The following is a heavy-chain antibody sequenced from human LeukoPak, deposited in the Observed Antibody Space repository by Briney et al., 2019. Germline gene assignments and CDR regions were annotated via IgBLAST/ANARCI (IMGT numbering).Heavy chain of an antibody. D-gene: IGHD3-10*01. CDR1: GGSISSRSYY. V-gene: IGHV4-39*01. J-gene: IGHJ3*02. Sequence: PSXTLSLTCTVSGGSISSRSYYWGWIRQPPGKGLEWIGSIYYSGSTYYNPSLKSRVTISVDTSKNQFSLKLRSVTAADTAVYYCARSYGSGSSQWGAFDIWGQGTIVTVSS. CDR3: ARSYGSGSSQWGAFDI. CDR2: IYYSGST.